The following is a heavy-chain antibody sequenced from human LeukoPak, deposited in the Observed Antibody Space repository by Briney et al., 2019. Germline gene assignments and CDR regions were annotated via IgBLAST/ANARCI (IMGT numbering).Heavy chain of an antibody. D-gene: IGHD3-22*01. J-gene: IGHJ4*02. CDR3: ARGEGGYFDY. V-gene: IGHV3-21*04. Sequence: GGSLRLSCVASGFTFSSYSMNWVRQAPGKGLEWVSSISTSSSHIYYADSMKGRFTISRDNAKNSLYLQMNSLRAEDTALYYCARGEGGYFDYWGQGTLVTVSS. CDR2: ISTSSSHI. CDR1: GFTFSSYS.